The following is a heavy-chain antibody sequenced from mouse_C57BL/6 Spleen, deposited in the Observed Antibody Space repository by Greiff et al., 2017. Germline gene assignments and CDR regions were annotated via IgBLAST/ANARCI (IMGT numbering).Heavy chain of an antibody. J-gene: IGHJ4*01. CDR2: IHPNSGST. CDR3: ARGGYEAMDY. D-gene: IGHD3-1*01. CDR1: GYTFTSYW. Sequence: QVQLQQPGAELVKPGASVKLSCKASGYTFTSYWMHWVKQRPGQGLEWIGMIHPNSGSTNYNEKFKSKATLTVDKASSTAYMHLSSLTSEDSAVYDCARGGYEAMDYWGQGTSVTVSS. V-gene: IGHV1-64*01.